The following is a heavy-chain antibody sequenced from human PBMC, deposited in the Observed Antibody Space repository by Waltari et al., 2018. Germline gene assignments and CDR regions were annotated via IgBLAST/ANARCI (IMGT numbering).Heavy chain of an antibody. CDR1: GDSISSAGYY. D-gene: IGHD2-21*02. V-gene: IGHV4-31*03. CDR2: ISDSGGNT. J-gene: IGHJ1*01. Sequence: QVQLQESGPGLVKPSQTLFLTCTVSGDSISSAGYYWAWIRQLPGKGLEWLAYISDSGGNTNFNPSLKSRLSISLDRSQNQFSLHLTSVTAADTAVYYCGREGGPECGGDCVVEHWGQGTLVTVSS. CDR3: GREGGPECGGDCVVEH.